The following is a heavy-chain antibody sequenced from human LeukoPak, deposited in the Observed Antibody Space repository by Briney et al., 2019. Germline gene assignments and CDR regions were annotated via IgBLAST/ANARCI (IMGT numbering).Heavy chain of an antibody. CDR1: GFTFSSFD. J-gene: IGHJ6*03. V-gene: IGHV3-13*01. CDR2: IGTASDT. CDR3: PRGPPRGKYYYMDV. Sequence: GGSLRLSCAASGFTFSSFDMHWVRQPTGQGLEWVSTIGTASDTYYPGSVEGRFTPSRDNAKNSLYLQMNSLTAGDTAVYYCPRGPPRGKYYYMDVWGKGTTVTVSS. D-gene: IGHD1-1*01.